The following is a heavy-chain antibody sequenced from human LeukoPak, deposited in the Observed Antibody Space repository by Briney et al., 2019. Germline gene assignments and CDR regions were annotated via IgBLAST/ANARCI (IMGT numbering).Heavy chain of an antibody. J-gene: IGHJ4*02. V-gene: IGHV3-7*05. Sequence: GGSLRLSCAASGFPFSSYWKSWVRQAPGKGLEWVANIKPDGSEKSYVDSVKGRFIISRDNAKNSLYLQMNSLRAEDTAVYYCARGQMAGYWGQGTLVTVSS. D-gene: IGHD5-24*01. CDR2: IKPDGSEK. CDR3: ARGQMAGY. CDR1: GFPFSSYW.